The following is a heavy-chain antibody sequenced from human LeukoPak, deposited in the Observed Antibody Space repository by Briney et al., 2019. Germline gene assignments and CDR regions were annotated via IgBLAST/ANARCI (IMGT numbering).Heavy chain of an antibody. Sequence: GGSLRLSCAASGFTFSRYWMHWVRQGPGKELVWVSRITPDGSYTSYADSVRGRFTISRDNAKNTLFLQMNSLRAEDTAVYYCAKDLKVDYWGQGTLVTVSS. CDR1: GFTFSRYW. V-gene: IGHV3-74*01. J-gene: IGHJ4*02. CDR2: ITPDGSYT. CDR3: AKDLKVDY.